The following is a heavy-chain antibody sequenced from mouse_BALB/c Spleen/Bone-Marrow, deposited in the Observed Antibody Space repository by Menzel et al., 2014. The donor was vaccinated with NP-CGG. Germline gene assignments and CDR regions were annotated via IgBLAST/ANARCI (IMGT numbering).Heavy chain of an antibody. Sequence: QVQLQQPGAKLVKPGASVKLSCKASGYTFTSYWMHWVKQRPGQGLEWIGEINPSNGRTNYNEKFKSKATLTVDKSSSTAYMQLSSPTSEDSAVYYCVRTYFDYWGQGTTLTVSS. J-gene: IGHJ2*01. CDR1: GYTFTSYW. CDR3: VRTYFDY. CDR2: INPSNGRT. V-gene: IGHV1S81*02.